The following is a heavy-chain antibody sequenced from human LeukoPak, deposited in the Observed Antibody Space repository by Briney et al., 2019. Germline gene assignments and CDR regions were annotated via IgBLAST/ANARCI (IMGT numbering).Heavy chain of an antibody. Sequence: SETLSLTCTVSGYSISSGYYWGWIRQPPGKGLEWIGSIYHSGSTYYNPSLKSRVTISVDTSKNQFSLKLSSVTAADTAVYYCARSAPTIFGAFDYWGQGTLVTVSS. CDR1: GYSISSGYY. V-gene: IGHV4-38-2*02. CDR2: IYHSGST. J-gene: IGHJ4*02. D-gene: IGHD3-3*01. CDR3: ARSAPTIFGAFDY.